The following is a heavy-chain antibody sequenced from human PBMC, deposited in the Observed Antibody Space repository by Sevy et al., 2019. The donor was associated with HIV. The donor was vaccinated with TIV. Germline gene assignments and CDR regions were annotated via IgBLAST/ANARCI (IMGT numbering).Heavy chain of an antibody. J-gene: IGHJ3*02. D-gene: IGHD6-19*01. CDR1: GFTFSSYS. V-gene: IGHV3-21*01. CDR3: ARGSIAVGGDAFDI. Sequence: GGSLRLSCASSGFTFSSYSMNWVRQAPGKGLEWVSSISSSSSYIYYADSVKGRFTISRDNAKNSLYLQMNSLRAEDTAVYYCARGSIAVGGDAFDIWGQGTMVTVSS. CDR2: ISSSSSYI.